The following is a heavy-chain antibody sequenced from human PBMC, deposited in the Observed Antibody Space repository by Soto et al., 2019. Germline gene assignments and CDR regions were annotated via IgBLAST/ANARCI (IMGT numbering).Heavy chain of an antibody. CDR2: IYTSGST. V-gene: IGHV4-4*07. CDR1: GGSISSYY. Sequence: PWETLSLTCTVSGGSISSYYWSWIRQPAGKGLEWIGRIYTSGSTNYNPSLKSRVTMSVDTSKNQFSLKLSSVTAADTAVYYCARVGWATRRSGMDVWGQGTTVTVSS. J-gene: IGHJ6*02. CDR3: ARVGWATRRSGMDV. D-gene: IGHD5-12*01.